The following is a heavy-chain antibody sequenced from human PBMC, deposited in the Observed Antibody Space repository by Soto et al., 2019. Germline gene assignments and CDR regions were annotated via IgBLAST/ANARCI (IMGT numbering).Heavy chain of an antibody. CDR1: GGSISSSSYY. Sequence: SETLSLTCTVSGGSISSSSYYWGWIRQPPGKGLEWIGSIYYSGSTYYNPSLKSRVTISVDTPKNQFSLKLSSVTAADTAVYYCARHPGYDYSNAQYWYFDLWGRGTLVTVSS. D-gene: IGHD4-4*01. J-gene: IGHJ2*01. V-gene: IGHV4-39*01. CDR2: IYYSGST. CDR3: ARHPGYDYSNAQYWYFDL.